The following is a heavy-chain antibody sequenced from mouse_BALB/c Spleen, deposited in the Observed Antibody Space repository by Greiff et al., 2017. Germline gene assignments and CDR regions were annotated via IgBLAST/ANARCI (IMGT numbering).Heavy chain of an antibody. Sequence: EVKLMESGGGLVQPGGSRKLSCAASGFTFSSFGMHWVRQAPEKGLEWVAYISSGSSTIYYADTVKGRFTISRDNPKNTLFLQMTSLRSEDTAMYYCARGYDNSYAMDYWGQGTSVTVSS. CDR2: ISSGSSTI. CDR1: GFTFSSFG. V-gene: IGHV5-17*02. J-gene: IGHJ4*01. D-gene: IGHD2-1*01. CDR3: ARGYDNSYAMDY.